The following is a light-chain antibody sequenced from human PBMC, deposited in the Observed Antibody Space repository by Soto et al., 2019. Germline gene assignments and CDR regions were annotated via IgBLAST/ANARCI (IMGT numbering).Light chain of an antibody. J-gene: IGKJ1*01. CDR1: QSISSS. CDR3: QQSYSTPRA. V-gene: IGKV1-39*01. Sequence: DIQMTQSPSSLSASVGDRVTITCRASQSISSSLNWYQQKPGKAPKLLIYAASSLQSGVPSRFSGSGSGTDFTLTISSLQPEDFATYYCQQSYSTPRAFGLGTKVDIK. CDR2: AAS.